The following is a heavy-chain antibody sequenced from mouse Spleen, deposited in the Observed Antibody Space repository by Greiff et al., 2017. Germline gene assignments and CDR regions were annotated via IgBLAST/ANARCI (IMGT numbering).Heavy chain of an antibody. D-gene: IGHD5-5*01. J-gene: IGHJ4*01. CDR2: IDPSDSYT. V-gene: IGHV1-59*01. CDR3: ACSADYLYYSALDS. CDR1: GYTFTSYW. Sequence: QVQLQQPGAELVRPATSVKLSCKASGYTFTSYWMHWVKQRPGQGLEWIGVIDPSDSYTNYNQKFRDKATLTVDTSSRTAYMQLSSLTSEDSAVFYCACSADYLYYSALDSWGQGTSVTGSS.